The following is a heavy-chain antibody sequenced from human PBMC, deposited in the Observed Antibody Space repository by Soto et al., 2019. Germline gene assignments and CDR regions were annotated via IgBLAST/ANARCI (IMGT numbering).Heavy chain of an antibody. CDR1: GFTFSNAW. CDR3: TTVMECSGGSCYSGGHHDY. J-gene: IGHJ4*02. Sequence: EVQLVESGGGLVKPGGSLRLSCAASGFTFSNAWMSWVRQAPGKGLDWVGRIKSKTDGGTTDYAAPVKGRFTISRDDSKNTLYLQMNSLKTEDTAVYYCTTVMECSGGSCYSGGHHDYWGQGTLVTVSS. V-gene: IGHV3-15*01. D-gene: IGHD2-15*01. CDR2: IKSKTDGGTT.